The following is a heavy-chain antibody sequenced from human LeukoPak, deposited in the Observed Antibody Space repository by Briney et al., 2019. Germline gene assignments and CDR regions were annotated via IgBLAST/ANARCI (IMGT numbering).Heavy chain of an antibody. CDR2: MYYSGSSGST. J-gene: IGHJ5*02. Sequence: SETLSLTCTVSGGSISSYYWGWIRQPPGKGLEWLGYMYYSGSSGSTNYSPSLKSRVTISVDTSKNQFSLKLTSVTAADTAVYHCARGGGDSYGHNWFDPWGQGTLVTVSS. V-gene: IGHV4-59*01. CDR1: GGSISSYY. D-gene: IGHD5-18*01. CDR3: ARGGGDSYGHNWFDP.